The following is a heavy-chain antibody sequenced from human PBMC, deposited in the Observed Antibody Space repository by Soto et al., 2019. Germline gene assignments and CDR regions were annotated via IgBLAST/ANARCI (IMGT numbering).Heavy chain of an antibody. V-gene: IGHV1-69*13. CDR3: ARVPGLVGATPFDY. CDR1: GGTFSSYA. J-gene: IGHJ4*02. D-gene: IGHD1-26*01. Sequence: GASVKVSCKASGGTFSSYAISWVRQAPGQGLEWMGGIIPIFGTANYAQKFQGRVTITADESTSTAYMELSSLRSEDTAVYYCARVPGLVGATPFDYWGQGTLVTVSS. CDR2: IIPIFGTA.